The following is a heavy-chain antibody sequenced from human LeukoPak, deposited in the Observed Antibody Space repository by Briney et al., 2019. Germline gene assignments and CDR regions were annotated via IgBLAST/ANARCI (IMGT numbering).Heavy chain of an antibody. CDR2: ISGSGGST. V-gene: IGHV3-23*01. D-gene: IGHD5-18*01. Sequence: GGSLRLSCAASGYTFSSYAMSWVRQAPGKGLEWVSAISGSGGSTYYADSVKGRFTISRDNSKNTLYLQMNSLRAEDTAVYYCAKMGYGPTLNFDYWGQGTLVTVSS. CDR1: GYTFSSYA. CDR3: AKMGYGPTLNFDY. J-gene: IGHJ4*02.